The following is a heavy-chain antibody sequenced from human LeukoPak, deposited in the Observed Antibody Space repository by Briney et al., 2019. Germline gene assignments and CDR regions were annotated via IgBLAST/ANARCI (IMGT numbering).Heavy chain of an antibody. Sequence: SETLSLTCAVYGGSFSGYYWSWIRQPPGKGLEWIGYIYYSGSTNYNPSLKSRVTISVDTSKNQFSLKLSSVTAADTAVYYCASNTATVFDYWGQGALVTVSS. CDR3: ASNTATVFDY. CDR2: IYYSGST. D-gene: IGHD2-21*02. V-gene: IGHV4-59*01. J-gene: IGHJ4*02. CDR1: GGSFSGYY.